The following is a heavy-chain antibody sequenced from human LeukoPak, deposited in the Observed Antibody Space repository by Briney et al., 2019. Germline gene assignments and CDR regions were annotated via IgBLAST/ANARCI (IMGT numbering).Heavy chain of an antibody. CDR3: ARVAKERVGGVYYFDY. J-gene: IGHJ4*02. CDR2: IGTAGDT. D-gene: IGHD1-1*01. CDR1: GFTFSDYD. Sequence: GGPLRLSCAASGFTFSDYDMHWVRQATGKGLEWVSAIGTAGDTYYTGSVKGRFTISRENAKNSSYLQMNSLRAGDTAVYYCARVAKERVGGVYYFDYWGQGTLVTVSS. V-gene: IGHV3-13*01.